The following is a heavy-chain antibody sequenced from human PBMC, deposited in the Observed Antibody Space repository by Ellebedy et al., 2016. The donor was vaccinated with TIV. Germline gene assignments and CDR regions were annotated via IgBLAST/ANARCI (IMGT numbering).Heavy chain of an antibody. CDR1: GYSFTSYW. J-gene: IGHJ3*02. CDR2: IYPGDSDT. D-gene: IGHD2/OR15-2a*01. Sequence: GESLKISXKGSGYSFTSYWIGWVRQMPGKGLEWMGIIYPGDSDTRYSPSFQGQVTISADKSISTAYLQWSSLKASDTAMYYCARHPQYPPAEGAFDIWGQGTMVTVSS. V-gene: IGHV5-51*01. CDR3: ARHPQYPPAEGAFDI.